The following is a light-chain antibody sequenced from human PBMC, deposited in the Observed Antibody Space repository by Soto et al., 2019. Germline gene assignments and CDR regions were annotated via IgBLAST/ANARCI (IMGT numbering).Light chain of an antibody. V-gene: IGKV3-20*01. J-gene: IGKJ1*01. CDR1: QSVKSSY. CDR2: DAS. Sequence: EIVLTQSPGALSLSLGERATLSCRASQSVKSSYLAWYRQKPGQTPRLLIYDASTRATGIPDRFSGSGSGTDFPLTISGLEPEDFAVYSCQQYASSPQTFGQGTKVEF. CDR3: QQYASSPQT.